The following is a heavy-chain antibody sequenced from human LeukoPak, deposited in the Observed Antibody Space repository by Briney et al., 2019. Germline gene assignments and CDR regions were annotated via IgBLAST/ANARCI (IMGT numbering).Heavy chain of an antibody. J-gene: IGHJ4*02. CDR3: ARGGRYYDGSDAL. CDR2: ISKSGSAI. Sequence: GRSLRLSCAASGFTFTDFYMSWIRQLPGEGLEWVSSISKSGSAIYYGDCVKGRFTTSRDNAKPPLYLQMSSLRVEDTVFYYCARGGRYYDGSDALWGQGTLVTVS. CDR1: GFTFTDFY. D-gene: IGHD3-10*01. V-gene: IGHV3-11*01.